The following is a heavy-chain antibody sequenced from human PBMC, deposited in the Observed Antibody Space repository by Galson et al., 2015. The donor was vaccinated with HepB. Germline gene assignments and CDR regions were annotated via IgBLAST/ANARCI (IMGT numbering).Heavy chain of an antibody. CDR2: IKSKTDGGTT. CDR3: TTDEYFYDSSGGDY. V-gene: IGHV3-15*01. D-gene: IGHD3-22*01. J-gene: IGHJ4*02. CDR1: GFTFSNAW. Sequence: LRLSCAASGFTFSNAWMSWVRQGPGKGLEWVGRIKSKTDGGTTDYTAPVKGRFTISRDDSTNTLYLQMNSLKTEDTAVYYCTTDEYFYDSSGGDYWGQGTLVTVSS.